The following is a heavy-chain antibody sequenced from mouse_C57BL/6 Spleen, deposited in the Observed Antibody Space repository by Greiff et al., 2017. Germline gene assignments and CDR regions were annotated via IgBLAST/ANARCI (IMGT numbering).Heavy chain of an antibody. CDR1: GYTFTGYW. CDR2: ILPGSGST. CDR3: ARGGIYYCNYDGFAY. J-gene: IGHJ3*01. Sequence: VHLVESGAELMKPGASVKLSCKATGYTFTGYWIEWVKQRPGHGLEWIGEILPGSGSTNYNEKFKGKATLTADTYSNTAYMQLSSLTTEDSAIYYCARGGIYYCNYDGFAYWGQGTLVTVSA. V-gene: IGHV1-9*01. D-gene: IGHD2-1*01.